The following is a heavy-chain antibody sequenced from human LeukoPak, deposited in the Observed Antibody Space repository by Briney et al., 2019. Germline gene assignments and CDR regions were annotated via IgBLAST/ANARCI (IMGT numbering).Heavy chain of an antibody. CDR1: GGSFSSSTFY. Sequence: SETLSLTCTVSGGSFSSSTFYWGWIRQPPGKGLEWIGTMYYSGSTYYSPSLKSRVTISADTSKKQFSLRLSSVTAADTAVYYCATSLVVVKNWFDPWGQGTLVTVSS. CDR2: MYYSGST. CDR3: ATSLVVVKNWFDP. V-gene: IGHV4-39*01. D-gene: IGHD2-15*01. J-gene: IGHJ5*02.